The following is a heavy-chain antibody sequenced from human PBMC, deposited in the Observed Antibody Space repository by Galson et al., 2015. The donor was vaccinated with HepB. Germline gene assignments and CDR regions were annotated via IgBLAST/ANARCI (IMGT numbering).Heavy chain of an antibody. Sequence: SVKVSCKASGYTFTSYYMHCVRQAPGQGLEWMGIINPSGGSTSYAQKFQGRVTMTTDTSTSTAYMELRSLRSDDTAVYYCARTYYYDSSGYEFDYWGQGTLVTVSS. CDR3: ARTYYYDSSGYEFDY. V-gene: IGHV1-46*01. CDR1: GYTFTSYY. J-gene: IGHJ4*02. CDR2: INPSGGST. D-gene: IGHD3-22*01.